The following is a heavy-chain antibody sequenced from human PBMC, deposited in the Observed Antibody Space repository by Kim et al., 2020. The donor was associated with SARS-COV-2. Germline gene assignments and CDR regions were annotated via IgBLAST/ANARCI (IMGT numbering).Heavy chain of an antibody. V-gene: IGHV3-30*07. D-gene: IGHD3-10*01. J-gene: IGHJ6*02. CDR3: ARDHRLVRGESGGMDV. Sequence: DSVKSRFTISGEHTKNTLYLQMNSLRAEDTAVYYCARDHRLVRGESGGMDVWGQGTTVTVSS.